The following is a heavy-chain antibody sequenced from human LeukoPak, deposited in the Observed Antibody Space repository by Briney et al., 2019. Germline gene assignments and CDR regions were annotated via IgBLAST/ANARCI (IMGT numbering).Heavy chain of an antibody. J-gene: IGHJ4*02. V-gene: IGHV4-34*01. CDR1: GGSFSGYY. Sequence: PSETLSLTCAVYGGSFSGYYWSWIRQPPGKGLEWIGEINHSGSTNYNPSLKSRVTISVDTSKNQFSLKLSSVTAADTAVYYCARVRQVRGYSYGSTPSFDYWGQGTLVTVSS. D-gene: IGHD5-18*01. CDR3: ARVRQVRGYSYGSTPSFDY. CDR2: INHSGST.